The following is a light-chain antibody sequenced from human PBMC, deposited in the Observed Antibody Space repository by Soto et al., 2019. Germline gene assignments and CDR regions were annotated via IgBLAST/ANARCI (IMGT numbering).Light chain of an antibody. CDR1: SSNIGAGYD. V-gene: IGLV1-40*01. J-gene: IGLJ2*01. CDR2: GNS. Sequence: QSVLTQPPSVSGAPGQRVTISCTGSSSNIGAGYDVHWYQQLPGTAPKLLIYGNSNRPSGVPDRFSGSKSGTSASLAITGLQAEDEADYYCQSYDSSLSGGLRVVFGGGTKVTVL. CDR3: QSYDSSLSGGLRVV.